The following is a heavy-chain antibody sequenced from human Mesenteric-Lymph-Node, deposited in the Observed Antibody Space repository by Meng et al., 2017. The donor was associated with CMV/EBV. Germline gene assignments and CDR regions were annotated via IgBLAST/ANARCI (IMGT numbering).Heavy chain of an antibody. CDR2: IRGSGSST. CDR1: GFTFSRYW. Sequence: GESLKISCAASGFTFSRYWMSWVRQAPGKGLEWVSGIRGSGSSTYYADSVKGRFTISRDNSKNTLYLQMNSLRAEDTAVYYCARNPNSGSYRDAFDIWGQGTMVTVSS. V-gene: IGHV3-23*01. D-gene: IGHD1-26*01. J-gene: IGHJ3*02. CDR3: ARNPNSGSYRDAFDI.